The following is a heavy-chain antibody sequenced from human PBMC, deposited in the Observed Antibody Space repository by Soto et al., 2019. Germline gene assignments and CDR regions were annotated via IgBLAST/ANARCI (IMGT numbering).Heavy chain of an antibody. J-gene: IGHJ3*02. V-gene: IGHV1-18*01. CDR3: TRDLLYSSRSTVRFDI. D-gene: IGHD6-13*01. Sequence: QVQLVQSGTEVKKPGASVKVSCKASGYTFTNYGISWVRQAPGQGLEWLAWINTYNGHTHYAHKLQARVTLTTDTATSTAYIELRILRSDDTAVYYCTRDLLYSSRSTVRFDIWGQGNRVTFSS. CDR1: GYTFTNYG. CDR2: INTYNGHT.